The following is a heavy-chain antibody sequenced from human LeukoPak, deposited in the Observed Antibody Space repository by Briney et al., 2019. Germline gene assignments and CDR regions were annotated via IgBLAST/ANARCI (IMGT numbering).Heavy chain of an antibody. CDR2: IYYSGST. Sequence: SETLSLXCTVSGGSISSSSYYWGWIRQPPGKGLEWIGSIYYSGSTYYNPSLKSRVTISVDTSKNQFSLKLSSVTAADTAVYYCARHPYGDYGLFDYWGQGTLVTVSS. V-gene: IGHV4-39*01. CDR3: ARHPYGDYGLFDY. D-gene: IGHD4-17*01. J-gene: IGHJ4*02. CDR1: GGSISSSSYY.